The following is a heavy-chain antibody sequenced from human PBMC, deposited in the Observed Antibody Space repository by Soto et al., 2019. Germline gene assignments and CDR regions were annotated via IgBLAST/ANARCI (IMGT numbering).Heavy chain of an antibody. CDR3: ARSSQSWFFDL. V-gene: IGHV4-31*11. J-gene: IGHJ2*01. Sequence: TLSLTCAVSGGSISSGGYYWSWVRQHPEKGLEWIGYISDSGSTYYNPSLKSRVTMSIDPSRNQFSLNLNSVTAADTALFFCARSSQSWFFDLWGRGTLVTVSS. CDR2: ISDSGST. D-gene: IGHD4-4*01. CDR1: GGSISSGGYY.